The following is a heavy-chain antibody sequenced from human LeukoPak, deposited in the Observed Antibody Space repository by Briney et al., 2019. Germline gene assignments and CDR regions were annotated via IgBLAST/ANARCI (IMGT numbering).Heavy chain of an antibody. CDR2: IIGSGGST. V-gene: IGHV3-23*01. J-gene: IGHJ4*02. Sequence: QPGGSMRLSCAASGFTFSSYAMSWVRQVPGKGLEWVSAIIGSGGSTYYADSVKGRFTISRDNSKNTLYLQMNSLRAEDTAVYYCAKERHYYDSSGYYYYFDYWGQGTVVTVSS. D-gene: IGHD3-22*01. CDR3: AKERHYYDSSGYYYYFDY. CDR1: GFTFSSYA.